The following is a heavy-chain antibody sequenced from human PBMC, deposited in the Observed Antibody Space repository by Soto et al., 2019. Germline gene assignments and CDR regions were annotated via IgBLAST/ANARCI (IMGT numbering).Heavy chain of an antibody. CDR2: IHDSGST. CDR1: GGSISSHH. CDR3: ARGGASSIWLDY. D-gene: IGHD6-13*01. Sequence: QVQLQESGPGLVKPSETLSLTCTASGGSISSHHWSWIRQPPGKGPECIGSIHDSGSTTYNPSLKSRVTISVDTSKNQFSLSMTSVTAADTAVYYCARGGASSIWLDYWGQGILVTVSS. J-gene: IGHJ4*02. V-gene: IGHV4-59*11.